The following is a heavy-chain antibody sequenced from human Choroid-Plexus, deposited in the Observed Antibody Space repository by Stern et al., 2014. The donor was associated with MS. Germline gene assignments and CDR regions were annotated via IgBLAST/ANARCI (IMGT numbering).Heavy chain of an antibody. J-gene: IGHJ5*02. V-gene: IGHV3-30*18. CDR1: GFTLGSCA. D-gene: IGHD2/OR15-2a*01. Sequence: VQLVESGGGVVQPGRPLRLYCVASGFTLGSCAMHWVRQAPGKGLEWVAGVSYDGSNKYYADSVKGRFTISRDNSQNTLYMQMSSLRPEDTAVYYCAKDRQYLTYFFDHWGQGSLVTVSS. CDR3: AKDRQYLTYFFDH. CDR2: VSYDGSNK.